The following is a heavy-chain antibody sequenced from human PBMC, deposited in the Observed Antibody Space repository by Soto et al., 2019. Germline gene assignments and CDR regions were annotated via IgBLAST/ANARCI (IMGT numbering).Heavy chain of an antibody. CDR3: ARGSHLDD. Sequence: QVQLQESGPGLVKPSETLSLTCSVSGGSIYSYYCTWIRQAPRKGLEWIGYIYNTDTGSTNYNPSLKSRVTISRDMSKNQFSLKLTSVTAADTAVYYCARGSHLDDWGQGALVTVSS. J-gene: IGHJ4*02. V-gene: IGHV4-59*01. CDR1: GGSIYSYY. CDR2: IYNTDTGST.